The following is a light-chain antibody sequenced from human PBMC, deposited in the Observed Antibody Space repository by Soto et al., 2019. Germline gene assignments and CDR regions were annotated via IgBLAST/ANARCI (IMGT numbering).Light chain of an antibody. CDR3: QHYNNWPPYA. J-gene: IGKJ2*01. CDR2: GAS. CDR1: QSVGSN. Sequence: EIVMTQSPATLSVSPGERATLSCRASQSVGSNLAWYQQKPGQAPRLLIYGASPRTTAIPSRFSGSGSGTEFTLTISSLQSEDFAVYYCQHYNNWPPYAFGQGTKREIK. V-gene: IGKV3-15*01.